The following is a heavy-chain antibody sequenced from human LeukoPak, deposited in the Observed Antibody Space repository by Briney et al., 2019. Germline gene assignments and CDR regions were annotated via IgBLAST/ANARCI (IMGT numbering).Heavy chain of an antibody. CDR2: IRYDGSNK. J-gene: IGHJ5*02. D-gene: IGHD3-3*01. CDR1: GFTFSSYG. V-gene: IGHV3-30*02. Sequence: GGSLRLSRAASGFTFSSYGMHWVRQAPGKGLEWVAFIRYDGSNKYYADSVKGRFTISRDNSKNTLYLQMNSLRAEDTAVYYCAKAASSVGYDFWSGYRMSWFDPWGQGTLVTVSS. CDR3: AKAASSVGYDFWSGYRMSWFDP.